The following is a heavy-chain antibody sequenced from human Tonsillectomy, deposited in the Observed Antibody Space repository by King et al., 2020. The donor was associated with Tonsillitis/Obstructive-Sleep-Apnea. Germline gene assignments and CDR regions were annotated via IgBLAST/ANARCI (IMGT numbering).Heavy chain of an antibody. J-gene: IGHJ6*02. Sequence: VQLVESGGGLVQPGGSLRLSCAASGFTFSSYDMHWVRQATGKGLVWVSAIGTAGDPYYPGSVKGRFTISRENAKNSLYLQMNSLRAGDTAVYYCARGNILTGYYKYYYGMDVWGQGTTVTVSS. CDR1: GFTFSSYD. D-gene: IGHD3-9*01. CDR2: IGTAGDP. CDR3: ARGNILTGYYKYYYGMDV. V-gene: IGHV3-13*05.